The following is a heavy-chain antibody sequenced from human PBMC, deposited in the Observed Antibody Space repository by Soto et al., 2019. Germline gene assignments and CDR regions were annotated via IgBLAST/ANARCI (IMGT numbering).Heavy chain of an antibody. V-gene: IGHV3-30*03. CDR1: GFTFSHYG. CDR3: ARYNGKYQGALDY. Sequence: QVQLVESGGGVVQPGRSLRLSCADSGFTFSHYGIHWVRQAPGKGLEWLAVISYDGSNKHYADSVKGRFTVSRDNTKNTLYLQMNSPRADYTADYCCARYNGKYQGALDYWGQGTLVTVSS. CDR2: ISYDGSNK. D-gene: IGHD2-2*01. J-gene: IGHJ4*02.